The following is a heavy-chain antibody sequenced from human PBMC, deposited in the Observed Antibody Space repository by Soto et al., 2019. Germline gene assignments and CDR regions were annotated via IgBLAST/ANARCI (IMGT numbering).Heavy chain of an antibody. D-gene: IGHD2-15*01. V-gene: IGHV3-48*02. CDR3: ARADIEVVVDDTPLYYYGMDV. J-gene: IGHJ6*02. CDR1: GFTFTRHN. Sequence: GGSLRLSCAASGFTFTRHNMNWVRQAPGKGLEWVSYISSGSSIIYYADSVMGRFTISRDNAKNSLYLQMNSLRDEDTAVYYCARADIEVVVDDTPLYYYGMDVWGQGTTVTVYS. CDR2: ISSGSSII.